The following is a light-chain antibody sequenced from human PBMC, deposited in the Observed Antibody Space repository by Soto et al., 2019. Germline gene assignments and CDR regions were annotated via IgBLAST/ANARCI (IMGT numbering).Light chain of an antibody. CDR1: QSVSSY. Sequence: EIVLTQSPATLSLSPGERATLSCRASQSVSSYLAWYQQKPGQAPRLLIYDASNTATGIPARFSGSGSGTDFTLTISSLEPEDFATYYCLQANTFPITFGQGTRLENK. J-gene: IGKJ5*01. CDR3: LQANTFPIT. CDR2: DAS. V-gene: IGKV3-11*01.